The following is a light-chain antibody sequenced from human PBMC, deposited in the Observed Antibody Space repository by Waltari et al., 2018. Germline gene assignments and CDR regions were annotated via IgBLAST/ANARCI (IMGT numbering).Light chain of an antibody. Sequence: QSVLTQPHSVSAAPGQKVTISCSGSSSNIGNNYVSWYQQLPGTAPKLLIYDNTKRPSGIPDRFPGSNSGTSATLGITGLQTGDEADYYCGTWDSSLSAVVFGGGTKLTVL. CDR2: DNT. J-gene: IGLJ2*01. V-gene: IGLV1-51*01. CDR1: SSNIGNNY. CDR3: GTWDSSLSAVV.